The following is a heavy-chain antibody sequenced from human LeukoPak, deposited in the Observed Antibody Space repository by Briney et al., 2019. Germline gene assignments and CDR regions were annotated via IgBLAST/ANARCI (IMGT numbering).Heavy chain of an antibody. V-gene: IGHV6-1*01. D-gene: IGHD3-16*01. CDR3: ARGRAGGGARYYYYYYGMDV. CDR1: GDGVSSNSAA. CDR2: TYYRSKWYN. J-gene: IGHJ6*02. Sequence: SQTLSLTCAISGDGVSSNSAAWNWIRQSPSRGLEWLGRTYYRSKWYNDYAVSVKSRITINPDTSKNQFSLQLNSVTPEDTAVYYCARGRAGGGARYYYYYYGMDVWGQGTTVTVSS.